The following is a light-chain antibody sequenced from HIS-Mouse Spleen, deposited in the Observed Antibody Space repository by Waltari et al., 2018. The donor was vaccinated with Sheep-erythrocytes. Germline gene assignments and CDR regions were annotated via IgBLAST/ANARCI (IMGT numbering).Light chain of an antibody. V-gene: IGLV3-25*03. Sequence: SYELTQPPSVSVSPGQTARITCSGDALPKQYAYWYQQKPGQAPVVVIYKDSERPSGIPWRFSGSSSGKTVTLTISGVQAEDEADYYCQSADSSGTYVFGTGTKVTVL. CDR2: KDS. CDR3: QSADSSGTYV. CDR1: ALPKQY. J-gene: IGLJ1*01.